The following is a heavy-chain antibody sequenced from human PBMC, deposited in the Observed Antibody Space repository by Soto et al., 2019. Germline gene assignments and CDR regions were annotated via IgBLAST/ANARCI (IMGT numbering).Heavy chain of an antibody. CDR2: VNHDGST. D-gene: IGHD3-10*01. Sequence: SETLSLTCAVYGGSFSGYYWSWIRQSPGKGLEWIAEVNHDGSTNYNPSLKSRVTISLDTSKNQFSLKLSFVTAADTAVYYCAIGERGQRHGMDVWGQGTTVTVSS. CDR3: AIGERGQRHGMDV. J-gene: IGHJ6*02. CDR1: GGSFSGYY. V-gene: IGHV4-34*01.